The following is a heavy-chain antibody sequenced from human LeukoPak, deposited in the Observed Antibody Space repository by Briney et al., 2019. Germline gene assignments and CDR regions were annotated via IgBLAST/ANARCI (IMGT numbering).Heavy chain of an antibody. CDR1: GGTFSSYA. J-gene: IGHJ4*02. D-gene: IGHD3-22*01. V-gene: IGHV1-69*04. Sequence: SVKVSCKASGGTFSSYAISWVRQAPGQGLEWMGRIIPILGIANYAQKFQGRVTITADKSTSTAYMELRSLRSDDTAVYYCARNYYDSSGYNLFDYWGQGTLVTVSS. CDR3: ARNYYDSSGYNLFDY. CDR2: IIPILGIA.